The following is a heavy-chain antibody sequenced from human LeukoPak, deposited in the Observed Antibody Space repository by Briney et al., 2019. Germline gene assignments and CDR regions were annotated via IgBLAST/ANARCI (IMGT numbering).Heavy chain of an antibody. J-gene: IGHJ2*01. V-gene: IGHV3-48*03. Sequence: GGSLRLSCAASGFTFSSYEMNWVRQAPGKGLEWVSYISSSGSTKYYADSVKGRFTISRDNAKNSLYLQMNSLRAEDTAVYYCARVMGMPILAHYWYFDLWGRGTLVTVSS. CDR3: ARVMGMPILAHYWYFDL. CDR1: GFTFSSYE. D-gene: IGHD2-2*01. CDR2: ISSSGSTK.